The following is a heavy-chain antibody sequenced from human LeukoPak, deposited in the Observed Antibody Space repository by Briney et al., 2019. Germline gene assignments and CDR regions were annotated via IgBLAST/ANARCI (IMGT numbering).Heavy chain of an antibody. Sequence: PGGSLRLSCAASGFTFSSYSMNWVRQAPGKGLEWVSYISSSSSTIYYADSVKGRFTISRDNAKNSLYLQMNSLRAEDTAVYYCARRMEWFGELFTWSYYYYGMDVWGQGTTVTVSS. CDR3: ARRMEWFGELFTWSYYYYGMDV. V-gene: IGHV3-48*04. CDR1: GFTFSSYS. D-gene: IGHD3-10*01. J-gene: IGHJ6*02. CDR2: ISSSSSTI.